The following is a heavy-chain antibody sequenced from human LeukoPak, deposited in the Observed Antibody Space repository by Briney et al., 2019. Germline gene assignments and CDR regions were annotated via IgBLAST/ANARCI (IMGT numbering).Heavy chain of an antibody. J-gene: IGHJ4*02. Sequence: GGSLRLSCAASGFTFSSYGMHWVRQAPGKGLEWVAFIRYDGSNKYYADSVKGRFTISRDNSKNTLYLQMNSLKTEDTAVYYCTRDLRGSYPVGGFDYWGQGTLVTVSS. V-gene: IGHV3-30*02. CDR2: IRYDGSNK. D-gene: IGHD1-26*01. CDR1: GFTFSSYG. CDR3: TRDLRGSYPVGGFDY.